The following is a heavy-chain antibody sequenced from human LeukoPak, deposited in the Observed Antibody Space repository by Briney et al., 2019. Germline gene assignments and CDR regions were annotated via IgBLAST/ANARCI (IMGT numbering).Heavy chain of an antibody. CDR1: DGSFSGYY. CDR2: IYYSGST. Sequence: SETLSLTCAVYDGSFSGYYWSWIRQPPGKGLEWIGYIYYSGSTNYNPSLKSRVTISVDTSKNQFSLKLSSVTAADTAVYYCARGSDYYDSSGYYNYYYYGMDVWGQGTTVTVSS. D-gene: IGHD3-22*01. CDR3: ARGSDYYDSSGYYNYYYYGMDV. V-gene: IGHV4-59*01. J-gene: IGHJ6*02.